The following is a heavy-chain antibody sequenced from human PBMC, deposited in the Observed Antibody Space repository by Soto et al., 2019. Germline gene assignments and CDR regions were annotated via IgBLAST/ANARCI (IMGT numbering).Heavy chain of an antibody. CDR2: ISAYNGNT. V-gene: IGHV1-18*01. D-gene: IGHD6-6*01. CDR1: GYTFTSYG. Sequence: ASVKVSCKASGYTFTSYGISCVRQAPGQGLEWMGWISAYNGNTNYAQKLQGRVTMTTDTSTSTAYMELRSLRSDDTAVYYCARKSSSYYYYYMDVWGKGTTVTVSS. CDR3: ARKSSSYYYYYMDV. J-gene: IGHJ6*03.